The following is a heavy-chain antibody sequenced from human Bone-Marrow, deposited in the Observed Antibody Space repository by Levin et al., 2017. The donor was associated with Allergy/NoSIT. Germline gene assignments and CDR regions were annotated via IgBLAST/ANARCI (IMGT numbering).Heavy chain of an antibody. V-gene: IGHV1-2*02. CDR1: GYSFIDYF. Sequence: ASVKVSCKVSGYSFIDYFVHWVRQAPGAGLEWMGWINPQSGDTKYAQKFQGRVTVTRDTSISTAYIELRGLRSDDTAVYYCARESVYDSLPGGMDVWGQGTTVTVSS. D-gene: IGHD3-9*01. J-gene: IGHJ6*02. CDR2: INPQSGDT. CDR3: ARESVYDSLPGGMDV.